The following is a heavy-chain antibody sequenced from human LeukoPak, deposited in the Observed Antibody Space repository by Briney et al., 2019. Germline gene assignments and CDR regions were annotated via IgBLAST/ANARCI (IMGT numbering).Heavy chain of an antibody. CDR1: GDSVSSNGAA. D-gene: IGHD3-16*01. V-gene: IGHV6-1*01. Sequence: SQTLSLTCALSGDSVSSNGAAWNWIRQSPSRGLEWLGRTYYRSKWYNDYAVSMKSRISINPDTSKNQFSLQVTSVTPEDTAVYYCARDGWGSSPPWFDPWGQGTLVTVSS. CDR3: ARDGWGSSPPWFDP. CDR2: TYYRSKWYN. J-gene: IGHJ5*02.